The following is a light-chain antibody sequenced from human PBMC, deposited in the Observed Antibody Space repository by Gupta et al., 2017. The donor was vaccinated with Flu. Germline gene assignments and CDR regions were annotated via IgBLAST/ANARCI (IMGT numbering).Light chain of an antibody. J-gene: IGLJ2*01. Sequence: SILISCTGTSSDVGDYDHVSWYQRHPGKAPKLMIYEVSNRPSGVSDRFSGSKSGNTASLTISGLQAEDEADYYCSSYTGSGTNVFGGGTKLTVL. CDR2: EVS. V-gene: IGLV2-14*01. CDR1: SSDVGDYDH. CDR3: SSYTGSGTNV.